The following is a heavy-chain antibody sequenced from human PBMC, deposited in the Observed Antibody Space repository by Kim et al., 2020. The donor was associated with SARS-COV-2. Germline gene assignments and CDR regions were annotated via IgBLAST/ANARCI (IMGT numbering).Heavy chain of an antibody. J-gene: IGHJ4*01. V-gene: IGHV3-30*18. CDR2: ISHDGHKQ. D-gene: IGHD3-9*01. Sequence: GGSLRLSCVTSGFTFDSYAMHWVRQAPGKGLEWVAVISHDGHKQDYLDSVKGRFTISRDKAKNTVYLQMNTVRAEDTAVYYCAKGIIFHGGGPLSGIDYWAYGTLVTVSS. CDR3: AKGIIFHGGGPLSGIDY. CDR1: GFTFDSYA.